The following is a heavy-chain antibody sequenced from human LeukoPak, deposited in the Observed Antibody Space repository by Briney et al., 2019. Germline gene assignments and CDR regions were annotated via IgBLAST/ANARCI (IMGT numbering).Heavy chain of an antibody. CDR2: ISGSGGST. D-gene: IGHD4-11*01. CDR1: GFTFSSFA. Sequence: GGSLRLSCAASGFTFSSFAMSWVRQAPGKGLEWASGISGSGGSTYYTDSVKGRFTISRDNAKNTLYLQMNSLRAEDTAVYYCAKKFTGGHSNEYYYYMDVWGKGTTVTVSS. V-gene: IGHV3-23*01. CDR3: AKKFTGGHSNEYYYYMDV. J-gene: IGHJ6*03.